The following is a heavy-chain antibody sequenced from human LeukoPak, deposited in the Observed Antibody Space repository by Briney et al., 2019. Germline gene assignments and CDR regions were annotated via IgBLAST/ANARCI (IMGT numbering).Heavy chain of an antibody. CDR3: AKDYIGYDQDFDY. D-gene: IGHD2-2*01. V-gene: IGHV3-23*01. Sequence: QSGGSLRLSCAASGFTFSSYAMSWVRQAPGKGLEWVSSISGSGYKTYYANSVKGRFSISRDNPKNTLDLQMNSLRAEDTAVYYCAKDYIGYDQDFDYWGQGTLVTVS. CDR2: ISGSGYKT. CDR1: GFTFSSYA. J-gene: IGHJ4*02.